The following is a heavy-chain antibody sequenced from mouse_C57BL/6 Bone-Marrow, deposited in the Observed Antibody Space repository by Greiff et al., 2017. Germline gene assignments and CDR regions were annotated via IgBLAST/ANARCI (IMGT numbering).Heavy chain of an antibody. V-gene: IGHV1-63*01. CDR3: ARGDYNGSSFAY. CDR1: GYTFTNYW. D-gene: IGHD1-1*01. CDR2: IYPGGGYT. Sequence: QVQLQQSGAELVRPGTSVKMSCKASGYTFTNYWIGWAKQRPGHGLEWIGDIYPGGGYTKYNEKFKGKATLTADKSSSTAYMQFSSLTSEDSAIYYCARGDYNGSSFAYWGQGTLVTVSA. J-gene: IGHJ3*01.